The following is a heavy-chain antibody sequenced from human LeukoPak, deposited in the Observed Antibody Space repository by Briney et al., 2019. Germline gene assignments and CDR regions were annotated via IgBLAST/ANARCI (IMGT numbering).Heavy chain of an antibody. J-gene: IGHJ4*02. D-gene: IGHD3-10*01. Sequence: PSETLSLTCTVSGGSISSYYWSWIRQPPGKGLEWIGYIYYSGSTNYNPSLKSRVTISVDTSKNQFSLKLSSVTAADTAVYYCERSPGGYFDYWGQGTLVTVSS. CDR2: IYYSGST. V-gene: IGHV4-59*08. CDR1: GGSISSYY. CDR3: ERSPGGYFDY.